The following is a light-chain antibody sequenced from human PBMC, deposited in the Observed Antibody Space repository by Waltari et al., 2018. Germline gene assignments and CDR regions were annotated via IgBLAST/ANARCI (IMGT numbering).Light chain of an antibody. CDR3: QQYNSFWT. J-gene: IGKJ1*01. Sequence: DIQMTQSPSTLSASVGDRVTITCRASQSINNWLAWFQQKPGKAPKLLIYAASSLESGVPSRFSGSGSGTEFTLTISSLQPDDFATYYCQQYNSFWTFGQGTKVEIK. V-gene: IGKV1-5*01. CDR2: AAS. CDR1: QSINNW.